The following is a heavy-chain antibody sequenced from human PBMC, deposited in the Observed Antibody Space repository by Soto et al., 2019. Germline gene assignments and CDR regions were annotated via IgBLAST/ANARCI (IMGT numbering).Heavy chain of an antibody. D-gene: IGHD3-3*01. CDR1: GFTFDDYA. V-gene: IGHV3-9*01. CDR3: AKEKDDFWSGYSHYYYMDV. J-gene: IGHJ6*03. CDR2: ISWNSGSI. Sequence: SLRLSCAASGFTFDDYAMHWVRQAPGKGLEWVSGISWNSGSIGYADSVKGRFTISRDNAKNSLYLQMNSLRAEDTALYYCAKEKDDFWSGYSHYYYMDVWGKGTTVTVSS.